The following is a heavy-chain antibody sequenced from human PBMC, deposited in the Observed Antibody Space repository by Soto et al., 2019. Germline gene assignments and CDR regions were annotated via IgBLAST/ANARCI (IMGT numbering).Heavy chain of an antibody. CDR3: AISISVGDSSGYYYVFDI. CDR2: IYYSGST. CDR1: GGSISSGGYY. D-gene: IGHD3-22*01. Sequence: PSETLSLTCTVSGGSISSGGYYWSWIRQHPGKGLEWIGYIYYSGSTYYNPSLKSRVTISVDTPKNQFSLKLSSVTAADTAVYYCAISISVGDSSGYYYVFDIWGQGTMVTVSS. J-gene: IGHJ3*02. V-gene: IGHV4-31*03.